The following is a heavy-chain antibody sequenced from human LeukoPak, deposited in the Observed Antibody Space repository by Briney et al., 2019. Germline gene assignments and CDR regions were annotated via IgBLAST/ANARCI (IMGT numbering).Heavy chain of an antibody. CDR1: GYTFTSYD. J-gene: IGHJ6*04. CDR3: ARGSVGAIAAPLGV. CDR2: MNPNSGNT. V-gene: IGHV1-8*03. D-gene: IGHD6-13*01. Sequence: ASVKVSCKASGYTFTSYDINWVRQATGQGLEWMGWMNPNSGNTGYAQKFQGRVTITRNTSISTAYMELSSLRSEDTAVYYCARGSVGAIAAPLGVWGKGTTVTVSS.